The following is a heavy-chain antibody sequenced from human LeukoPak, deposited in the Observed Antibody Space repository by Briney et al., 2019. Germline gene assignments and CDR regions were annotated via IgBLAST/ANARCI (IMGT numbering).Heavy chain of an antibody. Sequence: PGGSLRLSCAASGFTFSSYWMSWVRQAPGKGLEWVAVISYDGSNKYYADSVKGRFTISRDQSKNTLYLQMNSLRPEDTAVYYCARAMATAWYFDYWGQGTLVTVSS. CDR3: ARAMATAWYFDY. J-gene: IGHJ4*02. CDR1: GFTFSSYW. V-gene: IGHV3-30-3*01. D-gene: IGHD5-24*01. CDR2: ISYDGSNK.